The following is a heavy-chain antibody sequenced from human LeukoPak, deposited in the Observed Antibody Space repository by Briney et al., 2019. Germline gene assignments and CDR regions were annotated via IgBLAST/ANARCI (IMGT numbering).Heavy chain of an antibody. V-gene: IGHV4-34*01. D-gene: IGHD3-9*01. CDR3: ARVPLYDILTGRDY. J-gene: IGHJ4*02. CDR2: INHSGST. Sequence: PSETLSLTCAVYGGSFSGYYWSWIRQPPGKGLEWIGEINHSGSTNYNPSLKSRVTISVDTSKNQFSLKLSSVTAADTAVYYCARVPLYDILTGRDYWGQGTLVTVSS. CDR1: GGSFSGYY.